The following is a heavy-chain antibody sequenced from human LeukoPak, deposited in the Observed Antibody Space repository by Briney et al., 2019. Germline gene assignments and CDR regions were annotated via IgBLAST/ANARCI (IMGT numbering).Heavy chain of an antibody. J-gene: IGHJ4*02. CDR2: IYPGDSDT. D-gene: IGHD5-18*01. CDR3: ARLKDTAMGEKYYFDY. V-gene: IGHV5-51*01. Sequence: GESLKISCQGSGYSFTSYWIGWVRQMPGKGLEWMGIIYPGDSDTRYSPSFQGQVTISADKSISTAYLQWSSLKASDTAMYYCARLKDTAMGEKYYFDYWGQGTLVTVSS. CDR1: GYSFTSYW.